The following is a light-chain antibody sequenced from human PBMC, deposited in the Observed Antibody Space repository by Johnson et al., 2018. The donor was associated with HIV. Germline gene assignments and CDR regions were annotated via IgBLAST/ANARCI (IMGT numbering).Light chain of an antibody. V-gene: IGLV1-51*01. CDR1: SSNIGINY. J-gene: IGLJ1*01. CDR2: DNT. Sequence: QSVLTQPPSVSAAPGQKVTISCSGSSSNIGINYVSWYQQLPGTAPKLLIYDNTKRPSGIPDRFSGSKSGTSATLGITGLQTGDEADYYCGTWDSSLSAYAVATVTKVTVL. CDR3: GTWDSSLSAYA.